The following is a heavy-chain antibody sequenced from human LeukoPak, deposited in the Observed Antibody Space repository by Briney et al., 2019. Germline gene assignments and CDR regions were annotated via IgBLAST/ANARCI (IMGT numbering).Heavy chain of an antibody. D-gene: IGHD6-13*01. CDR1: GFPFSSYG. V-gene: IGHV3-30*19. J-gene: IGHJ4*02. Sequence: GGSLRLSCITSGFPFSSYGMHWVRQAPGKGLEWVALTSFHGNIKHFADSVKGRFTISRDSSKNTLFLQMNSLGTEDTAVYYCARDAVWAAAEGPYFDYWGQGTLVTVSS. CDR3: ARDAVWAAAEGPYFDY. CDR2: TSFHGNIK.